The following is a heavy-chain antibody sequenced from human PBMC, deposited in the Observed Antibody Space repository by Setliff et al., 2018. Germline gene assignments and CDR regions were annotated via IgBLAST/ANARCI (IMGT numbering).Heavy chain of an antibody. CDR1: GGSLSDYY. CDR3: ARTFYYDVSDYSGDAFDI. J-gene: IGHJ3*02. Sequence: SETLSLTCADYGGSLSDYYWSWIRQPPGKGLEWIGEIHHSGSTNYNPSLKSRVTISVDTSKNQFSLKLSSVTAADTAVYYCARTFYYDVSDYSGDAFDIWGQGTLVTVSS. V-gene: IGHV4-34*01. CDR2: IHHSGST. D-gene: IGHD3-22*01.